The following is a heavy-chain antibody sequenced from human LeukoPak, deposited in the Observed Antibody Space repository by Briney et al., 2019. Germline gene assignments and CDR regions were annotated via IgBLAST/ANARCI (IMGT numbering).Heavy chain of an antibody. CDR2: IYYYGGST. J-gene: IGHJ4*02. V-gene: IGHV4-39*01. CDR3: ASSRGFWGGLDF. D-gene: IGHD2-2*01. CDR1: GGSITSSGSF. Sequence: SETLSLTCTVSGGSITSSGSFWGWIRQPPGKGLEWIGSIYYYGGSTNYNPSLRSRVTISVDTSKNQFSLKVTSVTAADTAVYYRASSRGFWGGLDFWGQGALVTVSS.